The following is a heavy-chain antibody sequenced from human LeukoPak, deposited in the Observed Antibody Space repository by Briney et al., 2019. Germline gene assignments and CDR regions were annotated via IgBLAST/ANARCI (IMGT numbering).Heavy chain of an antibody. D-gene: IGHD5-18*01. CDR3: AKDRHVWGYSYGQTFDY. Sequence: GGSLRLSCAASGFTFSSYGVHWVRQAPGKGLEWVAFTRYDGSDKYYVDSVKDRFTISRDNSKNTLYLQMNSLRAEDTAMYFCAKDRHVWGYSYGQTFDYWGQGTLVIVSS. CDR1: GFTFSSYG. CDR2: TRYDGSDK. J-gene: IGHJ4*02. V-gene: IGHV3-30*02.